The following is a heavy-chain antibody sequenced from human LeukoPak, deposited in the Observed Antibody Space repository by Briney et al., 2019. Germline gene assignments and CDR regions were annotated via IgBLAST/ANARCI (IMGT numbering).Heavy chain of an antibody. Sequence: SVKVSCKASGGTFSSYAISWVRQAPGQGLEWMGGIIPIFGTANYAQKFQGRVTITADKSTSTAYMELSSLRSEDTAVYYCARSYGSGSYYRLNWFDPWGQGTLVTVSS. D-gene: IGHD3-10*01. V-gene: IGHV1-69*06. CDR1: GGTFSSYA. J-gene: IGHJ5*02. CDR2: IIPIFGTA. CDR3: ARSYGSGSYYRLNWFDP.